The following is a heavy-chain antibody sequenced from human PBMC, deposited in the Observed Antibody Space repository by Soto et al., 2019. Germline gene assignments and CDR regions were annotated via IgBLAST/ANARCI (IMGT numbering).Heavy chain of an antibody. J-gene: IGHJ4*02. V-gene: IGHV1-46*01. CDR2: INPSGGST. CDR3: ARVLGRYYDSSGSGY. D-gene: IGHD3-22*01. CDR1: GYTFTSYY. Sequence: GASVKVSCKASGYTFTSYYMHWVRQAPGQGLEWMGIINPSGGSTSYAQKFQGRVTMTRDTSTSTVYMELSSLRSEDTAVYYCARVLGRYYDSSGSGYWGQGTLVTVSS.